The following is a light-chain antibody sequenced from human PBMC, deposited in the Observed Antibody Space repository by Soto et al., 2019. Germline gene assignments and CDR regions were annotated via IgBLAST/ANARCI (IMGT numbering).Light chain of an antibody. Sequence: EIVLTQSPATLSLSPGERATLSCRASQSVSSYLAWYQQKPGQAPRLLIYDASNRATGIPARFSGSGSGTDFTLTISSLEPEDFAVYYCQPRSYSLLTFGQGTLLEIK. CDR1: QSVSSY. J-gene: IGKJ5*01. CDR2: DAS. V-gene: IGKV3-11*01. CDR3: QPRSYSLLT.